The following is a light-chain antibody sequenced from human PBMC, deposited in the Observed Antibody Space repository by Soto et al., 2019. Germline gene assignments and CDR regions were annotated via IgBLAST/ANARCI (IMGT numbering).Light chain of an antibody. V-gene: IGKV3-20*01. CDR3: QQYGISPGT. CDR2: GAS. J-gene: IGKJ1*01. Sequence: IVLTLSPGTLSLSPGERTTVSCRASQSVKSSYLGWNQQKTGQAPRLLIFGASIRDTGIPDRFSGSGSGTDFTLTISRLEPGDSAVYYCQQYGISPGTFGQGTKVDI. CDR1: QSVKSSY.